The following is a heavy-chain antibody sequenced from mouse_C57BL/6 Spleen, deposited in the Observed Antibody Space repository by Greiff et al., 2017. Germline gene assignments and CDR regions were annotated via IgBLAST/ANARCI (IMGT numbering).Heavy chain of an antibody. CDR1: GYSITSGYY. D-gene: IGHD2-4*01. CDR3: ARDYYDYDDGDYYAMDY. V-gene: IGHV3-6*01. Sequence: EVQLQQSGPGLVKPSQSLSLTCSVTGYSITSGYYWNWIRQFPGNKLEWMGYISYDGSNNYNPSLKNRISITRDTSKNQFFLKLNSVTTEDTATYYCARDYYDYDDGDYYAMDYWGQGTSVTVSS. CDR2: ISYDGSN. J-gene: IGHJ4*01.